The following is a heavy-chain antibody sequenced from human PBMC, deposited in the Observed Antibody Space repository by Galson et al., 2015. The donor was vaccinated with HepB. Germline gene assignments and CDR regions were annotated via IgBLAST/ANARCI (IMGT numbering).Heavy chain of an antibody. CDR3: ARDRTRHFDL. J-gene: IGHJ2*01. Sequence: SLRLSCAASGFTFSYYNMNWVRQAPGKGLEWVSSISSSSDYIYYADSVKGRFTISRDNAKNSLYLQMNSLRAEDTAVYYCARDRTRHFDLWGRGTLGTVSS. V-gene: IGHV3-21*01. CDR2: ISSSSDYI. CDR1: GFTFSYYN.